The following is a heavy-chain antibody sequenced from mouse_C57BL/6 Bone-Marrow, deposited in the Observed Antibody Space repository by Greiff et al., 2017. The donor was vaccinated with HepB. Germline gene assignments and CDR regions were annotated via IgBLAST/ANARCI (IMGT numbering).Heavy chain of an antibody. Sequence: QVQLQQPGAELVMPGASVKLSCKASGYTFTSYWMHWVKQRPGQGLEWIGEIDPSDSYTNYNQKFKGKSTLTVDKSSSTAYMQLSSLTSEDSAVYYCARGETTVVATGYYFDYWGQGTTLTVSS. CDR1: GYTFTSYW. V-gene: IGHV1-69*01. D-gene: IGHD1-1*01. CDR2: IDPSDSYT. CDR3: ARGETTVVATGYYFDY. J-gene: IGHJ2*01.